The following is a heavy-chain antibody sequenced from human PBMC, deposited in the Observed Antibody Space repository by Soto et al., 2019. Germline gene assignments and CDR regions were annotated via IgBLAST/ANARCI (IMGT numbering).Heavy chain of an antibody. CDR1: GGIFSTYA. Sequence: QVQLVQSGAEVKKPGSSVKVSCKASGGIFSTYAISWLRQAPGQGLEWMGGIIPLFGTPNYAQRFQGRVTITADESTSTGCMGPSRLRSEDTAGYYCARDRDDYGSGNYYNRIDFWGQGTLVTVSS. CDR2: IIPLFGTP. D-gene: IGHD3-10*01. CDR3: ARDRDDYGSGNYYNRIDF. J-gene: IGHJ4*02. V-gene: IGHV1-69*01.